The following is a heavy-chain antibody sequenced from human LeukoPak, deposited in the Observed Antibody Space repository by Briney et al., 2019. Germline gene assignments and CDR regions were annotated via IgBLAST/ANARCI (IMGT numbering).Heavy chain of an antibody. Sequence: ASMKVSCYVSGYTLTDLSIHWLRQAPGKGLEWMGGFDAEHGETIYAQKFQGRVTMTDDTSTDTAYMELSSLRSEDTAVYYCATEVRYWSGDGWYLAFDFWGQGTLVIVSS. CDR1: GYTLTDLS. CDR3: ATEVRYWSGDGWYLAFDF. V-gene: IGHV1-24*01. D-gene: IGHD2-15*01. CDR2: FDAEHGET. J-gene: IGHJ4*02.